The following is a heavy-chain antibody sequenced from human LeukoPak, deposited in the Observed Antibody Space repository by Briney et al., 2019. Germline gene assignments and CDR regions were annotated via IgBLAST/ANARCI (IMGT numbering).Heavy chain of an antibody. D-gene: IGHD3-10*01. CDR3: ARERVMYYYGAGSPDY. V-gene: IGHV3-74*01. J-gene: IGHJ4*02. Sequence: SGGSLRLSCAASGFTFSRYWMHWVRQGPGKGLVWVSRISDGSSTSYADSVKGRFTISRDNAKNTLYLQMNNLRAEDTAVYYCARERVMYYYGAGSPDYWGQGTLVTVSS. CDR1: GFTFSRYW. CDR2: ISDGSST.